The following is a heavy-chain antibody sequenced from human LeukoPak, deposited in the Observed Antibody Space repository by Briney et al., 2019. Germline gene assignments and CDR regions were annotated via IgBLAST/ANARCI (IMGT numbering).Heavy chain of an antibody. Sequence: GGSLRLSCAASGFTFSSNYMSWVRQAPGKGLEWVAVIYSGGGKYYSDSVKGRFTISRDNSKNTLYLQMKSLRAEDTAVYYCARERNLEIAVAGTIFNYWGQGTLVTVSS. CDR1: GFTFSSNY. D-gene: IGHD6-19*01. CDR2: IYSGGGK. CDR3: ARERNLEIAVAGTIFNY. J-gene: IGHJ4*02. V-gene: IGHV3-66*01.